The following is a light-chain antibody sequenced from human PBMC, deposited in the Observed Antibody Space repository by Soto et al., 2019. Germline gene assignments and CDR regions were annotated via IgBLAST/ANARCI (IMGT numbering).Light chain of an antibody. J-gene: IGKJ4*01. CDR3: QKYNSGPPVT. CDR1: QGIRYY. Sequence: DVQMTQSPSSLSASVGDRVTITCRASQGIRYYLAWYQQKPGKVPKLLIYAASTLQSGVPSRFSGSGSGTDFTLTISSLQPEDVATYYCQKYNSGPPVTFGGGTKVEIK. CDR2: AAS. V-gene: IGKV1-27*01.